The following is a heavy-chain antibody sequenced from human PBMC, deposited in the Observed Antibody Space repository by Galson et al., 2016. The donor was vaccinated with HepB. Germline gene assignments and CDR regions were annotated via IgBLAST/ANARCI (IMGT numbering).Heavy chain of an antibody. V-gene: IGHV3-69-1*01. D-gene: IGHD1-7*01. Sequence: VRQAPGKGLERVSHITHGNTISYADSVRGRFTISRDNAQNSLYLQMNSLRADDTAVYYCAKDRVNWNSPHFDYWGQGTLVTVTS. CDR3: AKDRVNWNSPHFDY. CDR2: ITHGNTI. J-gene: IGHJ4*02.